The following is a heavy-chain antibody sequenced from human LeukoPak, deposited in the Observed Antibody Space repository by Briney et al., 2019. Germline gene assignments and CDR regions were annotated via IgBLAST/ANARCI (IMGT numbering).Heavy chain of an antibody. V-gene: IGHV1-58*01. Sequence: SGFTFTSSAVQWVRQARGQRLEWIGWIIVGSGNTNYAQKFQERVTITRDMSTSTAYMELSSLRSEDTAVYYCAAPGGYCSGGSCPQDYYYYGMDVWGKGTTVTVSS. J-gene: IGHJ6*04. D-gene: IGHD2-15*01. CDR1: GFTFTSSA. CDR3: AAPGGYCSGGSCPQDYYYYGMDV. CDR2: IIVGSGNT.